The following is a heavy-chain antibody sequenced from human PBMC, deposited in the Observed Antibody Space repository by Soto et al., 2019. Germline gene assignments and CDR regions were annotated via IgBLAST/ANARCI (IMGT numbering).Heavy chain of an antibody. Sequence: QITLKESGPTLVKPTQTLTLTCTFSGFSLSTSGVGVGWIRQPPGKALEWLGFIYWDEDKRYSPSLKSRLTITKDTSKSQVVLTMTNMDPVDTATYCFAHVFTYLAPFDSWGQGTLVTV. CDR3: AHVFTYLAPFDS. CDR2: IYWDEDK. CDR1: GFSLSTSGVG. V-gene: IGHV2-5*02. D-gene: IGHD3-10*02. J-gene: IGHJ4*02.